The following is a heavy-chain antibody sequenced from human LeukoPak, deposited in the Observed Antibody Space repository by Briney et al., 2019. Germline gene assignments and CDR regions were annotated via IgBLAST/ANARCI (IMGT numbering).Heavy chain of an antibody. V-gene: IGHV1-2*06. D-gene: IGHD6-19*01. Sequence: GASVKVSCKASGYTFSGYYMHRVRQAPGQGIEWMGRINPNSGGTNYAQKFQGRVTMTRDTSISTAYMEMRRLRSDDTAVYYCARLGYSSGSDYWGQGTLVTVSS. CDR1: GYTFSGYY. CDR3: ARLGYSSGSDY. CDR2: INPNSGGT. J-gene: IGHJ4*02.